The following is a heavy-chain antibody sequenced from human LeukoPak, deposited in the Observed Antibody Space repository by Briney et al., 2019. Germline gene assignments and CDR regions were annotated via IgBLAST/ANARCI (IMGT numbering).Heavy chain of an antibody. J-gene: IGHJ4*02. CDR3: NITTLAVVYYFDY. CDR2: ISSDWTNK. CDR1: GFTFSDYA. Sequence: PGRSLRLSCSASGFTFSDYAMHWVRQAPGKGLELVAVISSDWTNKYYAESVRGRFNIYRDNSANTLYLYMNSLTGEDTFVYYCNITTLAVVYYFDYWGQGILVTVSS. D-gene: IGHD1-14*01. V-gene: IGHV3-30*04.